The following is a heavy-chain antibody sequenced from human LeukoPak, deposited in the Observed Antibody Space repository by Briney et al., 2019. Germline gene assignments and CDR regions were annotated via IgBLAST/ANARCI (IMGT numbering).Heavy chain of an antibody. V-gene: IGHV1-46*01. CDR1: GYTFTSYY. Sequence: ASVKVSCKASGYTFTSYYMHWVRQAPGQGLEWMGIINPSGDNTNYAQKFQGRVTMTRDTPTSTAYMEVSSLRSDDTAVYYCARGRTNNFNTFDYWGPGTLVIVSS. D-gene: IGHD1-1*01. J-gene: IGHJ4*02. CDR3: ARGRTNNFNTFDY. CDR2: INPSGDNT.